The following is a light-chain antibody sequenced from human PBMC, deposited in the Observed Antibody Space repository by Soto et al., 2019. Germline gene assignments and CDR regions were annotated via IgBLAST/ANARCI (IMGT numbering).Light chain of an antibody. Sequence: QSALTQPASVSGSPGQSITISCTGTSGDVGGYDYVSWYQQSPGKAPKLIIYEVSKRPSGVTNRFSGSKSDNTASLTISGLQAEDEAEYYCNAYTRSGTQVFGTGTKLTVL. V-gene: IGLV2-14*01. CDR1: SGDVGGYDY. CDR2: EVS. J-gene: IGLJ1*01. CDR3: NAYTRSGTQV.